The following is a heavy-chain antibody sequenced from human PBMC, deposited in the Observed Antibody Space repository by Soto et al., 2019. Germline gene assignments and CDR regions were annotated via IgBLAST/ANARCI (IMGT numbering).Heavy chain of an antibody. CDR1: GLTFNKYW. D-gene: IGHD3-10*01. Sequence: GGSLRLSCEASGLTFNKYWMSWVRQAPGKGLEWVANIKVDGSEMFYVDSVKDRFTISRDNAKNSLFLQMNSLRAEDTAVYYCAGQFYYGSGTYYNGKDYYYYMDVWGKGTTVTVSS. V-gene: IGHV3-7*01. CDR3: AGQFYYGSGTYYNGKDYYYYMDV. J-gene: IGHJ6*03. CDR2: IKVDGSEM.